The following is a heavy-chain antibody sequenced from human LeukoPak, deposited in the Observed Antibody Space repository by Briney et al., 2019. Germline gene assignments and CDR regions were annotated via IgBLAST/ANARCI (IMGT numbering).Heavy chain of an antibody. Sequence: GGSLSLSCAASGFTFIDFAMLWVRQAPGRGLEWVCFMSGDGVVTHYADSVKGRFNIYRDNYKRKLYLPMNSLRAEDRAMYYCAKRGQFDSIPFSVSLALWGQGPLVTVSS. J-gene: IGHJ1*01. V-gene: IGHV3-23*01. D-gene: IGHD2-21*01. CDR3: AKRGQFDSIPFSVSLAL. CDR2: MSGDGVVT. CDR1: GFTFIDFA.